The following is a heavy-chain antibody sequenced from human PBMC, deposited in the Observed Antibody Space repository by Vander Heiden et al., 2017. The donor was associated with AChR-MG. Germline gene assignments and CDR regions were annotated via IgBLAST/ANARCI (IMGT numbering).Heavy chain of an antibody. J-gene: IGHJ6*03. Sequence: QVQLQQWGAGLLKPSETLSLTCAVYGGSFSGYYWGWIRQPPGKGLEWIGEINHSGSSNDNPSLKSRVTISVDTSKNQFSLKLSSVTAADTAVYYCARGRCSNTSCSTSGLYYMDVWGKGTTVTVSS. CDR3: ARGRCSNTSCSTSGLYYMDV. CDR2: INHSGSS. CDR1: GGSFSGYY. D-gene: IGHD2-2*01. V-gene: IGHV4-34*02.